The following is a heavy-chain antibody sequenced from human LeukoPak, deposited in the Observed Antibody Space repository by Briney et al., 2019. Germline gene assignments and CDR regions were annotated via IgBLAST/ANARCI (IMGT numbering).Heavy chain of an antibody. CDR1: GFSFGSYA. CDR3: AKDTPYGDPPPDY. Sequence: GGSLRLSCAASGFSFGSYAMGWTRQAPGQGLEWVSAISGSGSHANYADSVKGRFTISRDNSKNTLYLQMNSLRAEDTAVYYCAKDTPYGDPPPDYWGQGTLVTVSS. J-gene: IGHJ4*02. V-gene: IGHV3-23*01. D-gene: IGHD4-17*01. CDR2: ISGSGSHA.